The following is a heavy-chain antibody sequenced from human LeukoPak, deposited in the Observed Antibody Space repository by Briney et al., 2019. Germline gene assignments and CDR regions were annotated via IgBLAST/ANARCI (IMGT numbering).Heavy chain of an antibody. V-gene: IGHV4-34*01. CDR3: ARQDGYNSRDYYYYMDV. Sequence: SETLSLTCAVYGGSFSGYYWSWIRQPPGKGLEWIGEISHSGSTNYNPSLKGRVTISVDTSKNQFSLKLSSVTAADTAVYYCARQDGYNSRDYYYYMDVWGKGTTVTVSS. D-gene: IGHD5-24*01. J-gene: IGHJ6*03. CDR1: GGSFSGYY. CDR2: ISHSGST.